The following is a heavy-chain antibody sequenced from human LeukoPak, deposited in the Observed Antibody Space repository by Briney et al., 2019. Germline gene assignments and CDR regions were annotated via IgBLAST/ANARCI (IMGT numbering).Heavy chain of an antibody. D-gene: IGHD3-10*01. Sequence: PGGSLRLSCAASGFTFSSYGMHWVRQAPGKGLEWVAFIRYDGSNKYYADSVKGRFTISRDNAKNSLYLQMNSPRAEDTAVYYCARVSLSYPDYWGQGTLVTVSS. V-gene: IGHV3-30*02. CDR2: IRYDGSNK. CDR1: GFTFSSYG. CDR3: ARVSLSYPDY. J-gene: IGHJ4*02.